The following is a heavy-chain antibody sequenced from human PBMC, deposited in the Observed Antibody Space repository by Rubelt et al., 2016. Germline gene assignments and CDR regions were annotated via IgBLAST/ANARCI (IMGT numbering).Heavy chain of an antibody. CDR3: ARVSLAYCGGDCLYYYYGMDV. CDR1: GFTFDDYA. Sequence: VETGGGLVQPGRSLRLSCAASGFTFDDYAMHWVRQAPGKGLEWVSGISWNSGSIGYADSVKGRFTISRDNAKNSLYLQMNSLRAEYTAVYYCARVSLAYCGGDCLYYYYGMDVWGQGTTVTVSS. CDR2: ISWNSGSI. V-gene: IGHV3-9*01. D-gene: IGHD2-21*02. J-gene: IGHJ6*02.